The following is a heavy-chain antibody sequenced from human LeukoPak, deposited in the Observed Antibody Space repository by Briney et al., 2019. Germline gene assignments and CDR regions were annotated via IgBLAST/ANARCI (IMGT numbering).Heavy chain of an antibody. CDR1: GGSISSGGYS. Sequence: SETLSLTCAVSGGSISSGGYSWSWIRQPPGKGLEWIGYIYHGGSTNYNPSLKSRVTISVDRSKNQFSLKLNSVTAADTALYYCARAGDLIVVAMGAFDVWGQGTMVTVSS. CDR3: ARAGDLIVVAMGAFDV. J-gene: IGHJ3*01. D-gene: IGHD2-15*01. V-gene: IGHV4-30-2*01. CDR2: IYHGGST.